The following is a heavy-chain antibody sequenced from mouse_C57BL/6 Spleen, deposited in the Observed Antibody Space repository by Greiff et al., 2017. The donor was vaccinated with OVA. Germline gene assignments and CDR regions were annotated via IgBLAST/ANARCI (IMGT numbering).Heavy chain of an antibody. V-gene: IGHV5-4*01. J-gene: IGHJ2*01. D-gene: IGHD1-1*01. Sequence: EVKLVESGGGLVKPGGSLKLSCAASGFTFSSYAMSWVRQTPEKRLEWVATISDGGSYTYYPDNVKGRFTISRDNAKNNLYLQMSHLKSEDTAMYYCARDRKLRDYFDYWGQGTTLTVSS. CDR2: ISDGGSYT. CDR3: ARDRKLRDYFDY. CDR1: GFTFSSYA.